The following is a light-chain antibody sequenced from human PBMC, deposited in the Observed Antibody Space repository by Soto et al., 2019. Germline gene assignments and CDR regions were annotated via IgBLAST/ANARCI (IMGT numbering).Light chain of an antibody. CDR3: CSHSSSITWM. CDR1: RSDVGGYNF. V-gene: IGLV2-14*03. CDR2: EVT. J-gene: IGLJ3*02. Sequence: QSALTQTASVSGSPGQSITISCTGTRSDVGGYNFVSWYQQHPGKAPKLIIHEVTNRPSGVSGRFSGSKSGNTAFLTISGLQAEDEAVYYCCSHSSSITWMFGGGTKLTVL.